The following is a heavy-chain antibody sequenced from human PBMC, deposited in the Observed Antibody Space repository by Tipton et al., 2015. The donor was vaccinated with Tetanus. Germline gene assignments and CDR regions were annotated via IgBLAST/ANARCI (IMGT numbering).Heavy chain of an antibody. D-gene: IGHD3-3*01. Sequence: QSGAEVKKPGASVKVSCKASGYTFSRYGISWVRLAPGQGLEWMGWISTDNGQPHFAQKFQDRVIMTADAASSTVHMELRSLTSDDTAVYYCARAQNYFGVLASFFDPWGQGTLVIVS. CDR3: ARAQNYFGVLASFFDP. CDR1: GYTFSRYG. V-gene: IGHV1-18*01. CDR2: ISTDNGQP. J-gene: IGHJ5*02.